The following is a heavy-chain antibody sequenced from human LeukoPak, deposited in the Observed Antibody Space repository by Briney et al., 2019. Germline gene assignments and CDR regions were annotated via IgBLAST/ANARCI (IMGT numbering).Heavy chain of an antibody. D-gene: IGHD6-13*01. CDR2: IYYSGST. V-gene: IGHV4-31*03. CDR3: AATYSSSWYQVY. Sequence: PSQTLSLACTVSGGSISSGGYYWSWIRQHPGMGLEWIGYIYYSGSTYYNPPLKSRVTISVDTSKNQFSLKLSSVTAADTAVYYCAATYSSSWYQVYWGQGTLVTVSS. CDR1: GGSISSGGYY. J-gene: IGHJ4*02.